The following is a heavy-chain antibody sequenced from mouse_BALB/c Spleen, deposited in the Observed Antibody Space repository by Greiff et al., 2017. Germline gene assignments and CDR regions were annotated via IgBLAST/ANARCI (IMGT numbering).Heavy chain of an antibody. CDR3: ARDGGYDALYAMDY. CDR1: GFTFSSFG. CDR2: ISSGSSTI. V-gene: IGHV5-17*02. D-gene: IGHD2-14*01. Sequence: DVKLVESGGGLVQPGGSRKLSCAASGFTFSSFGMHWVRQAPEKGLEWVAYISSGSSTIYYADTVTGRFTISRDNPKNTLFLQMTSLRSEDTAMYYCARDGGYDALYAMDYWGQGTSVTVSS. J-gene: IGHJ4*01.